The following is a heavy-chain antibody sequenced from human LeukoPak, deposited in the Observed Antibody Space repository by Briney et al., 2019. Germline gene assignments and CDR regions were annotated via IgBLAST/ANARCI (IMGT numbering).Heavy chain of an antibody. CDR2: IRDSDDRT. CDR1: GFTFSNYA. CDR3: ANQLRYFDWLLPDFDY. Sequence: SGGSLRLSCAASGFTFSNYAMSWVRQAPGKGLEWVSGIRDSDDRTYYADSVKGRFTISRDNSKNTLFLQMSSLRAEDTAVYYCANQLRYFDWLLPDFDYWGQGTLVTVSS. D-gene: IGHD3-9*01. V-gene: IGHV3-23*01. J-gene: IGHJ4*02.